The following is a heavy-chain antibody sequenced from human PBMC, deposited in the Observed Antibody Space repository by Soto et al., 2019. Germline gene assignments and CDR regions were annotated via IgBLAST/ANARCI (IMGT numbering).Heavy chain of an antibody. J-gene: IGHJ4*02. CDR3: AKAGSTYSSSWPFDY. Sequence: PGGSLRLSCAASGFTFSSYGMHWVRQAPGKGLEWVAVISYDGSNKYYADSVKGRFTISRDNSKNTLYLQMNSLRAEDTAVYYCAKAGSTYSSSWPFDYWGQGA. V-gene: IGHV3-30*18. D-gene: IGHD6-13*01. CDR1: GFTFSSYG. CDR2: ISYDGSNK.